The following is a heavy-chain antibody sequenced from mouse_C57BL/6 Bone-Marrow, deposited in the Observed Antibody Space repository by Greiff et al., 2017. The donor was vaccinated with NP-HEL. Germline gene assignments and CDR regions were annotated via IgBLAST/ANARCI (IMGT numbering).Heavy chain of an antibody. Sequence: VKLVESGAELARPGASVKLSCKASGYTFTSYGISWVKQRTGQGLEWIGEIYPRSGNTYYNEKFKGKATLTADKSSSTAYMELRSLTSEDSAVYFCARFGAYWGQGTLVTVSA. V-gene: IGHV1-81*01. J-gene: IGHJ3*01. CDR2: IYPRSGNT. CDR1: GYTFTSYG. CDR3: ARFGAY.